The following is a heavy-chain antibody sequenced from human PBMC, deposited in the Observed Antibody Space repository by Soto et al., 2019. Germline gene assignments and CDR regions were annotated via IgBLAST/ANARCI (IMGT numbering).Heavy chain of an antibody. D-gene: IGHD2-15*01. CDR3: TRDIGYCSGGSCYRDAFDI. CDR1: GFTFSGSA. V-gene: IGHV3-73*01. J-gene: IGHJ3*02. Sequence: GGSLRLSCAASGFTFSGSAMHWVRQASGKGLEWVGRIRSKANSYATAYAASVKGRFTISRDDSKNTAYLQMNSLKTEDTAVYYCTRDIGYCSGGSCYRDAFDIWGQGTMVTVSS. CDR2: IRSKANSYAT.